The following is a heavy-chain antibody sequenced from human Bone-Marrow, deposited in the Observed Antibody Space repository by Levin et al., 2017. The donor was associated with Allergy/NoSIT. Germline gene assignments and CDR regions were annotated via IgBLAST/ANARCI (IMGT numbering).Heavy chain of an antibody. V-gene: IGHV1-2*06. D-gene: IGHD6-19*01. CDR2: INPNSGGT. Sequence: ASVKVSCKASGYTFTGYYMHWVRQAPGQGLEWMGRINPNSGGTNYAQKFQGRVTMTRDTSISTAYMELSRLRSDDTAVYYCARSYSSGWLNDYWGQGTLVTVSS. CDR3: ARSYSSGWLNDY. J-gene: IGHJ4*02. CDR1: GYTFTGYY.